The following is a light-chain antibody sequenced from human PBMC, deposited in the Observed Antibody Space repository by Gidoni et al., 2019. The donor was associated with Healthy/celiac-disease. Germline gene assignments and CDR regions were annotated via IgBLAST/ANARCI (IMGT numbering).Light chain of an antibody. CDR3: QQYNNWPTTT. CDR1: QSVSSN. CDR2: GAS. V-gene: IGKV3-15*01. J-gene: IGKJ4*01. Sequence: EILLSHSPATLSVSPGERATLSCRASQSVSSNLAGYQQKPGKAPRLLIYGASTRATGIPARCSGRGSGTEFTLTISSLQSEDFAVYYCQQYNNWPTTTFGGGTKVEIK.